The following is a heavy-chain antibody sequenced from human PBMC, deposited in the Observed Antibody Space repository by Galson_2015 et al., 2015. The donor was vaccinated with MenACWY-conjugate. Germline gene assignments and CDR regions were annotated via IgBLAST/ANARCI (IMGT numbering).Heavy chain of an antibody. CDR2: IIPVFHTT. CDR3: ARPGGDYEQRTFFDY. D-gene: IGHD4-17*01. Sequence: SVKVSCKASGDSFNTYIFNWIRQAPGQGPEWLGGIIPVFHTTDYAQRFQGRLTITADESTSTVYMELSSLRSDDTAIYYCARPGGDYEQRTFFDYWGQGTLVTVSS. J-gene: IGHJ4*02. V-gene: IGHV1-69*13. CDR1: GDSFNTYI.